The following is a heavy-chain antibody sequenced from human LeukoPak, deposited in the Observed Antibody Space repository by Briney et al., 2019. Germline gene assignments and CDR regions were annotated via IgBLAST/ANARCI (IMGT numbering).Heavy chain of an antibody. Sequence: PSETLSLTCGVSGGSFSGYYWSWIRRPPGKGLEWIAEIHYSGATSYKPSLKSRVTISGDTAKNRISRKVTSVTAADTAVYYCARGILGSYYFDLWGRGTLVTVSS. J-gene: IGHJ2*01. CDR1: GGSFSGYY. D-gene: IGHD3-16*01. CDR2: IHYSGAT. CDR3: ARGILGSYYFDL. V-gene: IGHV4-34*01.